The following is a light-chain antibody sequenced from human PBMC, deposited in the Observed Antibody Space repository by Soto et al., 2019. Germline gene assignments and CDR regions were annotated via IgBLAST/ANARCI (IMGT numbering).Light chain of an antibody. CDR3: AAWDASLGGFYV. CDR1: RSSVGSNT. J-gene: IGLJ1*01. V-gene: IGLV1-44*01. Sequence: VLSQPPSSSVTPGQRVTISFSGSRSSVGSNTVNWYQHLPGTAPKLLIYSNNHRPSGVPDRFSASKAGASASLAISGLQSEDEGDYYCAAWDASLGGFYVFGSGTKVTVL. CDR2: SNN.